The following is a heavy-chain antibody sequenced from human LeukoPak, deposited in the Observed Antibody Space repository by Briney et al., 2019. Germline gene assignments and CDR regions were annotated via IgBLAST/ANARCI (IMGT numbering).Heavy chain of an antibody. CDR3: ARDQKYGSGSYYTPNTNYFDY. Sequence: GASVKVSCKASGGTFSSYAISWVRQAPGQGLEWMGGIIPIFGTANYAQKFQGRVTITTDESTSTAYMELSSLRSEDTAVYYCARDQKYGSGSYYTPNTNYFDYWGQGTLVTVSS. CDR2: IIPIFGTA. J-gene: IGHJ4*02. CDR1: GGTFSSYA. V-gene: IGHV1-69*05. D-gene: IGHD3-10*01.